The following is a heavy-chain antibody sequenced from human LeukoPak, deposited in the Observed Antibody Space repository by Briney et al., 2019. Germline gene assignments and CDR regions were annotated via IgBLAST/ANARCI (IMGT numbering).Heavy chain of an antibody. D-gene: IGHD1-1*01. CDR3: AKVQLERRELLPNFDH. Sequence: GRSLRLSRVASGFSFSSYGMHWVRQAPGKGLEWVAVMSYNGHITYYADSLKGRFTISRDNSKNTLYLQMNSLRVEDTAVYYCAKVQLERRELLPNFDHWGQGTLVTVSS. CDR2: MSYNGHIT. V-gene: IGHV3-30*18. CDR1: GFSFSSYG. J-gene: IGHJ4*02.